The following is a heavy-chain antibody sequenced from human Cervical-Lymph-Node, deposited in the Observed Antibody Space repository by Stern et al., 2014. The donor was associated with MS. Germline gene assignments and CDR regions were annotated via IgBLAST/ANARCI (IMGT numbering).Heavy chain of an antibody. CDR3: ARTTYCSGGSCYPDY. D-gene: IGHD2-15*01. Sequence: QVTLKESGPALVKPTQTLTLTCTFSGFSLSTSGMRVNWIRQPPRKALEWLGRIDWDDDKFYSTSLKTRLTISKDTSKNQVVLTMTNMDPVDTATYYCARTTYCSGGSCYPDYWGQGTLVTVSS. J-gene: IGHJ4*02. V-gene: IGHV2-70*04. CDR1: GFSLSTSGMR. CDR2: IDWDDDK.